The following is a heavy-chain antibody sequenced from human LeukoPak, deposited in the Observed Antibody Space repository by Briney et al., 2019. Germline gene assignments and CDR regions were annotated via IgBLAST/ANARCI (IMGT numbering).Heavy chain of an antibody. V-gene: IGHV1-18*01. J-gene: IGHJ5*02. CDR3: ARDRRYCSSTSCYRWFGP. D-gene: IGHD2-2*02. CDR1: GYTFTSYG. Sequence: ASVKVSCKASGYTFTSYGISWVRQAPGQGLEWMGWISAYNGNTNYAQKLQGRVTMTTDTSTSTAYMELRSLRPDDTAVYNVARDRRYCSSTSCYRWFGPWGQGTLVTVSS. CDR2: ISAYNGNT.